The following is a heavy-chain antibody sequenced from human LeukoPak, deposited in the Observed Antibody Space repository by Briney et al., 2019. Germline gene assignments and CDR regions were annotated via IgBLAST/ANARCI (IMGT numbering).Heavy chain of an antibody. CDR1: GFTFSSYS. CDR2: ISSSSSTI. V-gene: IGHV3-48*01. D-gene: IGHD5-18*01. Sequence: PGGSLRLSCAASGFTFSSYSMNWVRQAPGKGLEWVSYISSSSSTIYYADSVKGRFTISRDNAKNSLYLQMNSLRAEDTALYHCARDPRGYSYGYWYFDLWGRGTLVTVSS. J-gene: IGHJ2*01. CDR3: ARDPRGYSYGYWYFDL.